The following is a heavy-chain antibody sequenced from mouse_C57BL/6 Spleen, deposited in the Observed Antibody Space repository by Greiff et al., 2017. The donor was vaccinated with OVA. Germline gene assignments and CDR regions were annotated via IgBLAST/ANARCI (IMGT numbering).Heavy chain of an antibody. J-gene: IGHJ4*01. CDR1: GFNIKDDY. CDR3: TRGVVGDYYAMDY. Sequence: VQLKQSGAELVRPGASVKLSCTASGFNIKDDYMHWVKQRPEQGLEWIGWIDPENGDTEYASKFQGKATITADTSSNTAYLQLSSLTSEDTAVYYCTRGVVGDYYAMDYWGQGTSVTVSS. D-gene: IGHD1-1*01. CDR2: IDPENGDT. V-gene: IGHV14-4*01.